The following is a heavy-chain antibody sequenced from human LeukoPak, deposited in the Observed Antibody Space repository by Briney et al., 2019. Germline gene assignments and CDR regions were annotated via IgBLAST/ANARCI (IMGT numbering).Heavy chain of an antibody. CDR1: GFTFSSYG. D-gene: IGHD2-15*01. V-gene: IGHV3-30*02. CDR3: AGGRGTFDI. J-gene: IGHJ3*02. Sequence: GGSLRLSCAASGFTFSSYGMHWVRQAPGKGLEWVAFIQYDGSKNYYADYVKGRFTISRDNSKNTLFLQMNSLRAEDTALYYCAGGRGTFDIWGQGTMVTVSS. CDR2: IQYDGSKN.